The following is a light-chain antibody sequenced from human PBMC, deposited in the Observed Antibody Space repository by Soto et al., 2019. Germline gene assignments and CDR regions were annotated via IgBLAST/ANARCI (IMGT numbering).Light chain of an antibody. Sequence: EIVLTQSPATLSLSPGDRATLSCRASQSIRTYLVWYQQKPGQTPRLLIYGASNRATGIPARFSGSGSGTDFTLTISSLEPEDFAVYYCQQRSYWWTFGQGTKVDSK. CDR3: QQRSYWWT. CDR2: GAS. V-gene: IGKV3-11*01. CDR1: QSIRTY. J-gene: IGKJ1*01.